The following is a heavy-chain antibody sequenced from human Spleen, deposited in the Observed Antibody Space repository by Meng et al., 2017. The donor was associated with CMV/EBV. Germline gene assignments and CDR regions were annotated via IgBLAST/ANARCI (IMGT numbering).Heavy chain of an antibody. CDR1: GLTFSDYY. CDR3: ARGGDCSSTSCYAVGNFDY. CDR2: ISSSCSTI. V-gene: IGHV3-11*04. D-gene: IGHD2-2*01. J-gene: IGHJ4*02. Sequence: VGSLRLSCAASGLTFSDYYTSWVRQAPGKVLEWVSYISSSCSTIYYADSVKGRFTISRDNAKNSLYLQLNSLRAEETAVYYCARGGDCSSTSCYAVGNFDYWGQGTLVTVSS.